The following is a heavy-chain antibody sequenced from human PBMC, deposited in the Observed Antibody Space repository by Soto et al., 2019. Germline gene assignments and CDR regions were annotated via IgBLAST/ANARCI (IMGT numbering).Heavy chain of an antibody. D-gene: IGHD1-26*01. CDR1: GGSISSSSYY. Sequence: PSETLSLTCTVSGGSISSSSYYWGWIRQPPGKGLEWIGSIYYSGSTYYNPSLKSRVTISVDTSKNKFSLKLSSVTAADTAVYYCAGHGGKEWELWAFDIWGQGTMVTVSS. V-gene: IGHV4-39*01. CDR2: IYYSGST. J-gene: IGHJ3*02. CDR3: AGHGGKEWELWAFDI.